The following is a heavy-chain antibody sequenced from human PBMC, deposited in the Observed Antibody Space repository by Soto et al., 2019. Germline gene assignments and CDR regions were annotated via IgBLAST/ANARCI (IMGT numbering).Heavy chain of an antibody. J-gene: IGHJ5*02. V-gene: IGHV4-31*03. CDR3: ARGQVLRFLEWLNWFDP. Sequence: SETLSLTCTVSGGSISSGGYYWSWIRQHPGKGLEWIGYIYYSGSTYYNPSLKSRVTISVDTSKNQFSLKLSSVTAADTAVYYCARGQVLRFLEWLNWFDPWGQGTLVTVSS. CDR1: GGSISSGGYY. CDR2: IYYSGST. D-gene: IGHD3-3*01.